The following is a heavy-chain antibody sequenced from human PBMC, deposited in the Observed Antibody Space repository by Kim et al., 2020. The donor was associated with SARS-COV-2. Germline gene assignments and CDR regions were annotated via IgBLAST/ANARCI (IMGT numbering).Heavy chain of an antibody. J-gene: IGHJ4*02. D-gene: IGHD6-19*01. CDR3: ARQHPGIAVAGSDY. V-gene: IGHV4-39*01. Sequence: NPSLKSRVTISVDTSKNQFSLKRSSVTAADTAVYYCARQHPGIAVAGSDYWGQGTLVTVSS.